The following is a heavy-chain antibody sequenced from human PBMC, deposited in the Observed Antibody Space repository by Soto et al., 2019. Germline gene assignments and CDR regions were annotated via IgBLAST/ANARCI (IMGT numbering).Heavy chain of an antibody. CDR1: GGSISSSGYY. Sequence: SETLSLTCTVSGGSISSSGYYWGWIRQPPGKGLEWIGSIYYSGSTYYNPSLKSRVTISVDTSKNQFSLKLSSVTAADTAVYYCARKLDWFDPWGQGTLVTVSS. J-gene: IGHJ5*02. D-gene: IGHD6-13*01. CDR2: IYYSGST. CDR3: ARKLDWFDP. V-gene: IGHV4-39*01.